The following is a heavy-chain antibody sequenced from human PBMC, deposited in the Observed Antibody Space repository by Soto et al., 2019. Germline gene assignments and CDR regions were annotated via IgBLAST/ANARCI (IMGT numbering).Heavy chain of an antibody. Sequence: SETLSLTCTVSGGSISSGDYYWSWIRQPPGKGLEWIGYIYYSGGTYYNPSLKSRVTISVDTSKNQFSLKLSSVTAADTAVYYCARTSGEPEGNWFDPWGQGTLVTVSS. D-gene: IGHD3-10*01. V-gene: IGHV4-30-4*01. CDR1: GGSISSGDYY. CDR2: IYYSGGT. J-gene: IGHJ5*02. CDR3: ARTSGEPEGNWFDP.